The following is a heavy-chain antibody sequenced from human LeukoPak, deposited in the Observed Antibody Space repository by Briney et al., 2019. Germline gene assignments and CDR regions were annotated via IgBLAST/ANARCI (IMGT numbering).Heavy chain of an antibody. J-gene: IGHJ3*02. D-gene: IGHD2-2*02. CDR3: ARVGRYCSSTSCYKGAFDI. CDR2: IYYSGST. V-gene: IGHV4-39*01. Sequence: PSETLSLTCTVSGGSISSSSYYWGWIRQPPGKGLEWIGSIYYSGSTYYNPSLKSRVTISVDTSKNQFSLKLSSVTAADTAVYYCARVGRYCSSTSCYKGAFDIWGQGTMVTVSS. CDR1: GGSISSSSYY.